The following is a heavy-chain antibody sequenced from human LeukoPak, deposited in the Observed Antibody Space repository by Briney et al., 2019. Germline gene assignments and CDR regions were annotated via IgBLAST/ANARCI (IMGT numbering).Heavy chain of an antibody. J-gene: IGHJ4*02. V-gene: IGHV4-4*02. D-gene: IGHD3-10*01. CDR2: IYHSGST. CDR3: ARDLTVVRGVFDY. Sequence: SGTLSLTCTVSGGSISSSNWWTWLRQPPGKGLEWIGEIYHSGSTNYNPSLKSRVTISVDKSKNQLSLRLSSVTDADTAVYYCARDLTVVRGVFDYWGQGTLVPVSS. CDR1: GGSISSSNW.